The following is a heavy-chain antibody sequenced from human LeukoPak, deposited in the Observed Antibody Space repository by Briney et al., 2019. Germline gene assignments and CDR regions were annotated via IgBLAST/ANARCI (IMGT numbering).Heavy chain of an antibody. D-gene: IGHD5-24*01. CDR1: GYSISSGYY. V-gene: IGHV4-38-2*02. J-gene: IGHJ4*02. CDR2: IYHSGST. Sequence: PSETLSLTCTVSGYSISSGYYWGWIRQPPGKGLEWIGSIYHSGSTYYNPSLKSRVTISVDTSKNQFSLKLSSVTAADTAVYYCARVLSGMATMGGDYWGQGTLVTVSS. CDR3: ARVLSGMATMGGDY.